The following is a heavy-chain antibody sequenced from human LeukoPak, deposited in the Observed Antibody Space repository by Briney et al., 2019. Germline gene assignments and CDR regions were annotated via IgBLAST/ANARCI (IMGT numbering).Heavy chain of an antibody. CDR2: ISSGGST. J-gene: IGHJ4*02. CDR3: IYGYTLDF. CDR1: GFTVSSTY. D-gene: IGHD5-18*01. V-gene: IGHV3-53*01. Sequence: GGCLRLSCAASGFTVSSTYMNWVRQAPGKGLEGVLVISSGGSTYYADSVKGRFTISRDNSKNTLYLQMNSLRAEDTAVYYCIYGYTLDFWGQGTLVTVSS.